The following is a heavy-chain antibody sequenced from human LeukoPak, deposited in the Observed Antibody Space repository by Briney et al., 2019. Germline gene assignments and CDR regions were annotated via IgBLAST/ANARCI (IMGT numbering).Heavy chain of an antibody. V-gene: IGHV3-11*01. J-gene: IGHJ6*03. Sequence: PGGSLRLSCAASGFTFSDYYMSWIRQAPGKGLEWVSYISSSGSTIYYADSVKGRFTISRDNAKNSLYLEMNSLRAEDTAVYYCARDRAEYSRSSTGVWVYYYYMDVWGKGTTVTVSS. D-gene: IGHD6-6*01. CDR1: GFTFSDYY. CDR2: ISSSGSTI. CDR3: ARDRAEYSRSSTGVWVYYYYMDV.